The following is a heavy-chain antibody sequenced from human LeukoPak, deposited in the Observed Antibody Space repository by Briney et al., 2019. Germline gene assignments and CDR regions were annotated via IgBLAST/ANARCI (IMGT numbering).Heavy chain of an antibody. V-gene: IGHV3-7*05. J-gene: IGHJ3*01. CDR2: IRQDGNEK. Sequence: GGSLRLSCAASGFTFSSHWMTWVRQAPGKGLEWVASIRQDGNEKQFVDSVKGRFTISRDNAKSSLYLQMNSLRAEDTAVYYCSRNGAYSLPSDFWGQGTMVTVSS. CDR3: SRNGAYSLPSDF. D-gene: IGHD5-18*01. CDR1: GFTFSSHW.